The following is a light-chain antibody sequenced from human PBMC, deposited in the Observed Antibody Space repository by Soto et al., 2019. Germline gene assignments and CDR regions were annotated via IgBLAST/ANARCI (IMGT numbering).Light chain of an antibody. CDR3: QQYDSVQVFT. V-gene: IGKV1-33*01. CDR2: DAS. CDR1: QDISYY. J-gene: IGKJ3*01. Sequence: DIQMTQSPSSLSASVGDRVTITCQASQDISYYLNWYQQKPGTAPKLLIYDASNLETGVPSRFSGSGSGTDFTFTISSLQPEHMAEYDCQQYDSVQVFTFGPGAKVDIK.